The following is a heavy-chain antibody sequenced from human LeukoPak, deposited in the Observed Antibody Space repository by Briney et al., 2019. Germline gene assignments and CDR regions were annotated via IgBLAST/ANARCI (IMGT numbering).Heavy chain of an antibody. CDR2: ISAYNGNT. Sequence: ASVKVSCKASGYTFTSYGISWVRQAPGQGLEWTGWISAYNGNTNYAQKLQGRVTMTTDTSTSTAYMELRSLRSDDTAVYYCASGYGDYVDVVFDYWGQGTLVTVSS. V-gene: IGHV1-18*01. CDR1: GYTFTSYG. CDR3: ASGYGDYVDVVFDY. J-gene: IGHJ4*02. D-gene: IGHD4-17*01.